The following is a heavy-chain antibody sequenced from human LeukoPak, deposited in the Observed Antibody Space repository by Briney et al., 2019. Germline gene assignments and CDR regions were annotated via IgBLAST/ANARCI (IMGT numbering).Heavy chain of an antibody. CDR2: ISAYNGNT. D-gene: IGHD3-9*01. Sequence: ASVKVSCKASGGTFSSYAISWVRQAPGQGLEWMGWISAYNGNTNYAQKLQGRVTMTTDTSTSTAYMELRSLRSDDTAVYYCCFDWSLNDAFDIWGQGTMVTVSS. CDR1: GGTFSSYA. V-gene: IGHV1-18*01. CDR3: CFDWSLNDAFDI. J-gene: IGHJ3*02.